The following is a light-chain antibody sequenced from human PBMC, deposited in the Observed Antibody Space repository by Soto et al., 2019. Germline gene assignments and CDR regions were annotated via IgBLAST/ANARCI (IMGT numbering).Light chain of an antibody. CDR1: QSIGAS. Sequence: DIQMTQSPSTLYASVGDRVTITCRASQSIGASLAWFQQKPGKAPNVLIYKASSLESGVQSRFSGSGSGTEFTLTVSTLQPDDFATYYCQKYNKSPLTFGGGTKVQIK. J-gene: IGKJ4*01. CDR3: QKYNKSPLT. CDR2: KAS. V-gene: IGKV1-5*03.